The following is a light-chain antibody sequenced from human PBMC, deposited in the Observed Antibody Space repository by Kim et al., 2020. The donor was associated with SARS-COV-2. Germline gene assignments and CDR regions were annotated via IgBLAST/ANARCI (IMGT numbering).Light chain of an antibody. J-gene: IGLJ3*02. CDR2: TDS. CDR1: DSNLGAGFP. V-gene: IGLV1-40*01. Sequence: QSVLTQPPSISGAPGLRVGIACIGTDSNLGAGFPVHWYQQLPRAAPQLITFTYTDSSGPSGVPGRFSASRSGTSATLSIDGLQGDDEAVYYCQSYDNNIRDWVFGGGTQLTVL. CDR3: QSYDNNIRDWV.